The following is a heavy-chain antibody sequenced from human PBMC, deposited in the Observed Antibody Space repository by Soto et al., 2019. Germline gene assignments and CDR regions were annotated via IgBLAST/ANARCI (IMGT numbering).Heavy chain of an antibody. CDR3: AKGYLVRTFTRTDVFDI. D-gene: IGHD3-10*01. Sequence: SLRLSCTASGFTFGDYAMSWFRQAPGKGLEWVGFIRSKAYGGTTEYAASVKGRFTISRDDSKSIAYLQIISLRAEDTAVYYCAKGYLVRTFTRTDVFDIWGQGTMVTVSS. CDR2: IRSKAYGGTT. V-gene: IGHV3-49*03. J-gene: IGHJ3*02. CDR1: GFTFGDYA.